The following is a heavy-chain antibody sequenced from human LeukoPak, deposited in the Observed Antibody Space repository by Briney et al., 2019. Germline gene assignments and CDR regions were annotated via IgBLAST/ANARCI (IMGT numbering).Heavy chain of an antibody. Sequence: GPVKVSCKASGYTFTSYGISWVRQAPGQGLEWMGWISAYNGNTNYAQKLQGRVTMTTDTSTSTAYMELRSLRSDDTAVYYCARDCRGGNPRDFDYWGQGTLVTVSS. J-gene: IGHJ4*02. D-gene: IGHD4-23*01. CDR3: ARDCRGGNPRDFDY. V-gene: IGHV1-18*01. CDR1: GYTFTSYG. CDR2: ISAYNGNT.